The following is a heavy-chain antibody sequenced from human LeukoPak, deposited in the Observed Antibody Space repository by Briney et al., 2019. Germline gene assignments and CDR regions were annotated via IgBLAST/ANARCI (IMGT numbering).Heavy chain of an antibody. V-gene: IGHV1-18*01. CDR1: GYTFTSYG. Sequence: ASVKVSCKASGYTFTSYGISWVRHAPGQGLEWMGWISAYNGNTNYAQKLQGRVTMTTDTSTSTAYMELRSLRSDDTDVYYCARDSSHSGWSNYWGQGTLVTVSS. D-gene: IGHD6-19*01. CDR2: ISAYNGNT. CDR3: ARDSSHSGWSNY. J-gene: IGHJ4*02.